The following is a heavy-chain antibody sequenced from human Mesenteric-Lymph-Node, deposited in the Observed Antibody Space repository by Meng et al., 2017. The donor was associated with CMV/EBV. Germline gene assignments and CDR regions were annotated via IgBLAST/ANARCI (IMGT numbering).Heavy chain of an antibody. CDR3: IHRLRFGDSERNHDY. V-gene: IGHV2-5*02. CDR2: IYWDDDK. CDR1: AFSLRTSGVS. Sequence: AFSLRTSGVSVGWIRPPPGKTMEWLALIYWDDDKRYSPSLKSRLTIAKDTSKNQVVLTMTNMDPVDTATYYCIHRLRFGDSERNHDYWGQGTLVTVSS. D-gene: IGHD3-10*01. J-gene: IGHJ4*02.